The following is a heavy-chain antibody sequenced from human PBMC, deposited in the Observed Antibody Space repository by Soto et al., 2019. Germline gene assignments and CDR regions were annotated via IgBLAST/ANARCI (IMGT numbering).Heavy chain of an antibody. CDR2: LSGSGGSA. J-gene: IGHJ4*02. V-gene: IGHV3-23*01. D-gene: IGHD2-15*01. CDR3: AKLTPPFCSGGSCYYSDY. Sequence: EVQLLESGGGLVQPGGSLRLSCAASGFTFSSYAMSWVRQAPGKGLEWVSLLSGSGGSAYYADSVMGRFTISRDNSKNTLYLQMNSLRAEDTAVYYCAKLTPPFCSGGSCYYSDYWGQGTLVTVSS. CDR1: GFTFSSYA.